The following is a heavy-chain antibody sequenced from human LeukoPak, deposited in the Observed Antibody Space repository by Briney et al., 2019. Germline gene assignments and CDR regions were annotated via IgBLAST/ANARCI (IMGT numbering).Heavy chain of an antibody. V-gene: IGHV1-18*01. Sequence: ASVKVSCKASGYTFTSYGISWVRQAPGQGLEWMGWISAYNGNTNYAQKLQGRVTMTTDTSTSTAYMELRSLRSDDTAVYYCARDPEHYDFWSGYPTTLFDYWGQGTLVTVSS. D-gene: IGHD3-3*01. CDR1: GYTFTSYG. CDR2: ISAYNGNT. J-gene: IGHJ4*02. CDR3: ARDPEHYDFWSGYPTTLFDY.